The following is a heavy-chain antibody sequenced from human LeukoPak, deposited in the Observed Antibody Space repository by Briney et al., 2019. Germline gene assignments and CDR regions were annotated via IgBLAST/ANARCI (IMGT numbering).Heavy chain of an antibody. Sequence: GGSLRLSCAASGFTFSSYSMNWVRQAPGKGLEWVSSISSSSSYVYYADSVKGRFTISRDNVKNSLYLQMNSLRAEDTTVYYCARDPQFSYWGQGTLVTVSS. CDR1: GFTFSSYS. D-gene: IGHD3-3*01. V-gene: IGHV3-21*01. CDR3: ARDPQFSY. CDR2: ISSSSSYV. J-gene: IGHJ4*02.